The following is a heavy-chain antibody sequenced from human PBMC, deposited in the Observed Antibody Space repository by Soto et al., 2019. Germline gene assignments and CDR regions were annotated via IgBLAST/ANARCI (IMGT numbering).Heavy chain of an antibody. CDR1: GYTFTGYY. CDR3: ARDFRPTVTDYGMDV. V-gene: IGHV1-2*04. D-gene: IGHD4-17*01. Sequence: ASVKVSCKASGYTFTGYYMHWVRQAPGQGLEWTGWINPNSGGTNYAQKFQGWVTMTRDTSISTAYMELSRLRSDDTAVYYCARDFRPTVTDYGMDVWGQGTTVTVSS. J-gene: IGHJ6*02. CDR2: INPNSGGT.